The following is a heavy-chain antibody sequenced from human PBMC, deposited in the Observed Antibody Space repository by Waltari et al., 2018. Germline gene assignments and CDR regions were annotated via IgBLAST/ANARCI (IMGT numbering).Heavy chain of an antibody. Sequence: QVQLQESGPGLVKPSETLSLTCTVPGGSIRSYYWSWIRQPAGKGLEWIGRIYTSGSTNYNPSLKSRVTMSVDTSKNQFSLKLSSVTAADTAVYYCARESPGTKVSYYYYMDVWGKGTTVTISS. CDR3: ARESPGTKVSYYYYMDV. CDR2: IYTSGST. D-gene: IGHD1-7*01. J-gene: IGHJ6*03. CDR1: GGSIRSYY. V-gene: IGHV4-4*07.